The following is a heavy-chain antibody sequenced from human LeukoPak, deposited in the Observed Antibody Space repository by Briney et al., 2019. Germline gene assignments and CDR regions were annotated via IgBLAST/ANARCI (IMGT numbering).Heavy chain of an antibody. V-gene: IGHV3-21*01. CDR1: GFTFSAYS. D-gene: IGHD3-22*01. J-gene: IGHJ3*02. CDR3: ARAGYYYDSSASRGHAFDI. Sequence: GGSLRLSCAASGFTFSAYSMNWVRQAPGKGLEWVSSISSSSSHIYYADSVKGRFTISRDNAKNSLYLQMNSLRAEDTAVYYCARAGYYYDSSASRGHAFDIWGQGTMVTVSS. CDR2: ISSSSSHI.